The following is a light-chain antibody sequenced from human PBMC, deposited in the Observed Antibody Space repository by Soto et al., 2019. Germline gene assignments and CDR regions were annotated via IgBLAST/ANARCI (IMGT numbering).Light chain of an antibody. V-gene: IGKV1-5*01. CDR3: QQYNIYWT. CDR2: DAS. J-gene: IGKJ1*01. CDR1: QSISSW. Sequence: DIQMTQSPSTLSASVGDRVTITCRASQSISSWLAWYQQKPGKAPKLLIYDASSLESGVPSRFSGSGSGTEFTLTSSSLQPDDFATYYCQQYNIYWTFGQGTKVEIK.